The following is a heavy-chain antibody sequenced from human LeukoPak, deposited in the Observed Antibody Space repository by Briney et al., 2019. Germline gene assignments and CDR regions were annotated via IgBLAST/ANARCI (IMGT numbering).Heavy chain of an antibody. CDR3: ARAEGPMVRGVITLFDY. D-gene: IGHD3-10*01. Sequence: GASVKVSCKAFGYPFTAYYMYWVRQAPGQGLEWMGWMNPNSGNTGYAQKFQGRVTMTRNTSISTDYMELSSLRSEDTAVYYCARAEGPMVRGVITLFDYWGQGTLVTVSS. V-gene: IGHV1-8*01. CDR1: GYPFTAYY. J-gene: IGHJ4*02. CDR2: MNPNSGNT.